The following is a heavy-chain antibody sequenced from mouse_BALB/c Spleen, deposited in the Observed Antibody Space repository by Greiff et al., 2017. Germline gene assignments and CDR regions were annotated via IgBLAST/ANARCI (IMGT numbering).Heavy chain of an antibody. Sequence: EVHLVESGGGLVQPGGSRKLSCAASGFTFSSFGMHWVRQAPEKGLEWVAYISSGSSTIYYADTVKGRFTISRDNPKNTLFLQMTSLRSEDTAMYYCARGGLRPYYYAMDYWGQGTSVTVSS. J-gene: IGHJ4*01. CDR2: ISSGSSTI. D-gene: IGHD2-2*01. CDR1: GFTFSSFG. V-gene: IGHV5-17*02. CDR3: ARGGLRPYYYAMDY.